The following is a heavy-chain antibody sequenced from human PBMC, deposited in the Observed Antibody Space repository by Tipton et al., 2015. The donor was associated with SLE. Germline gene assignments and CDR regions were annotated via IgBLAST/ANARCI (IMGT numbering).Heavy chain of an antibody. CDR3: ARHCQIYSFVY. CDR2: IYYSGST. J-gene: IGHJ4*02. CDR1: GGSISSGGYY. V-gene: IGHV4-31*03. Sequence: TLSLTCTVSGGSISSGGYYWSWIRQHPGKGLEWIGYIYYSGSTYYNPSLKSRVTISLDTSENQFSLKLSSVTAADTAVYYCARHCQIYSFVYWGQGGLVTVSS. D-gene: IGHD2-21*01.